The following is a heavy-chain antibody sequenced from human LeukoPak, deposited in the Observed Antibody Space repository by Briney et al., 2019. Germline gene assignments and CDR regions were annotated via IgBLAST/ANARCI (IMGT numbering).Heavy chain of an antibody. J-gene: IGHJ3*02. Sequence: SETLSLTCTVSGGSISSYYWSWMRQSPGKGLEWIGYIYYSGSTNYNPSLKSRVTMSVDTSKNQFSLKLSSVTAADTAVCYCARGHDAFDIWGQGTMVTVSS. CDR1: GGSISSYY. CDR2: IYYSGST. CDR3: ARGHDAFDI. V-gene: IGHV4-59*01.